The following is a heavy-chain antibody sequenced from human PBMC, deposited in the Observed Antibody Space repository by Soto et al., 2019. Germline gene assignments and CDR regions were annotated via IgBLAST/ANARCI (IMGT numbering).Heavy chain of an antibody. V-gene: IGHV4-39*07. CDR3: ARGRDGTNGQELLNWFDP. CDR2: IYYSGST. CDR1: GGSISSSSYY. D-gene: IGHD2-8*01. J-gene: IGHJ5*02. Sequence: PSETLSLTCTVSGGSISSSSYYWGWIRQPPGKGLEWIGSIYYSGSTNYNPSLKSRVTISVDTSKNQFSLKLSSVTAADTAVYYCARGRDGTNGQELLNWFDPWGQGTLVTVSS.